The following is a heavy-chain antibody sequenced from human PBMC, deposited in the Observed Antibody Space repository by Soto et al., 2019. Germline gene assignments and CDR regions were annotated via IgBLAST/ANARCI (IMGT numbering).Heavy chain of an antibody. CDR1: GGTFSSYA. J-gene: IGHJ4*02. CDR2: IIPIFGTA. Sequence: QVQLVQSGAEAQKPGSSVKVSCKASGGTFSSYAISWVRQAPGQGLEWMGGIIPIFGTANYAQKFQGRVTITADESTSTAYMELSSLRSEDTAVYYCANQPQVAAMGYFDYWGQGTLVTVSS. CDR3: ANQPQVAAMGYFDY. V-gene: IGHV1-69*01. D-gene: IGHD2-15*01.